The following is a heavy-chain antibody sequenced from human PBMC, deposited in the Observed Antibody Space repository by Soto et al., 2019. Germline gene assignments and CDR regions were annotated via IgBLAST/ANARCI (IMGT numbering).Heavy chain of an antibody. CDR2: IDPSDSYT. V-gene: IGHV5-10-1*01. CDR1: GYSFTRYW. Sequence: EVQLVQSGAEVKKPGESLRISCKGSGYSFTRYWIYWVRQMPGKGLEWMGRIDPSDSYTNYSPSFQGHVTISADKSISTAYLQWSSLKASDTAMYYCARHPYDSSGYYHYWFDPWGQGTLVTVSS. D-gene: IGHD3-22*01. J-gene: IGHJ5*02. CDR3: ARHPYDSSGYYHYWFDP.